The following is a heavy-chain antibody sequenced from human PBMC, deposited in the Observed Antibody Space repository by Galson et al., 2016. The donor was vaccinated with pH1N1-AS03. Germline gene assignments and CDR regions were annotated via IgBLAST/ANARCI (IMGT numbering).Heavy chain of an antibody. CDR2: ISGNGFST. V-gene: IGHV3-64*01. CDR3: ARGPVSYANYWFPPPDY. Sequence: SLRPSCAVGGFTFSSYAMFWVRQAPGKGLEYVSVISGNGFSTYYANSVKDRFTVSRDNSKNTLYLQMGSLRVEDMAVYYCARGPVSYANYWFPPPDYWGQGTLVTVSS. J-gene: IGHJ4*02. D-gene: IGHD4/OR15-4a*01. CDR1: GFTFSSYA.